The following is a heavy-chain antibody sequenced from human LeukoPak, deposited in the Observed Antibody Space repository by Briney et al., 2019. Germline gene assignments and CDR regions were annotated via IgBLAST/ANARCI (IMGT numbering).Heavy chain of an antibody. J-gene: IGHJ4*02. V-gene: IGHV3-7*01. D-gene: IGHD1-26*01. CDR1: GFTFSSYW. Sequence: GGSLRLSCAASGFTFSSYWMSWVRQAPGKGLEWVANIKQDGSEKYYVDSVKGRFTISRDNAKNSLYLQMNSLRAEDTAVYYRARDRRVGATLFDYWGQGTLVTVSS. CDR3: ARDRRVGATLFDY. CDR2: IKQDGSEK.